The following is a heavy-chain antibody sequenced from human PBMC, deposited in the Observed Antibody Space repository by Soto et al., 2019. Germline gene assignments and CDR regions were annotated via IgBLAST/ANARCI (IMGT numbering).Heavy chain of an antibody. D-gene: IGHD6-19*01. CDR2: IRSKAYGGTT. V-gene: IGHV3-49*05. Sequence: EVQLVESGGGLVKPGRSLRLSCTASGFTFGDYAMSWFRQAPGKGLEWVGFIRSKAYGGTTEYASSVKGRFTISREYSNSIAYLQLTSLKTDDTAVYYCTTAGIAVAGMWEPNFKYYYGMDVWGQGTTVTVSS. J-gene: IGHJ6*02. CDR3: TTAGIAVAGMWEPNFKYYYGMDV. CDR1: GFTFGDYA.